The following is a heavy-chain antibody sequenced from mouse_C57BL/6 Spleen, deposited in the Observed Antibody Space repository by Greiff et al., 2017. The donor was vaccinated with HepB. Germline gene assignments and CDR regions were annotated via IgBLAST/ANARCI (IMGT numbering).Heavy chain of an antibody. D-gene: IGHD1-1*01. CDR3: ARNWGYGSSYGDMDY. V-gene: IGHV2-2*01. CDR2: IWSGGST. CDR1: GFSLTSYG. J-gene: IGHJ4*01. Sequence: VQGVESGPGLVQPSQSLSITCTVSGFSLTSYGVHWVRQSPGKGLEWLGVIWSGGSTDYNAAFISRLSISKDNSKSQVFFKMNSLQADDTAIYYCARNWGYGSSYGDMDYWGQGTSVTVSS.